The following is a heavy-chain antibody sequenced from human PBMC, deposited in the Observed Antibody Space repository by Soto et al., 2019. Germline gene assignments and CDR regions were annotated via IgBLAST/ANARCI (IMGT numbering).Heavy chain of an antibody. CDR1: GGSFSGYY. CDR3: ARADMTTVTKLVDY. Sequence: SETLSLTCAVYGGSFSGYYLSWIRQPPGKGLEWIGEINHSGSTNYNPSLKSRVTISVDTSKNQFSLKLSSVTAADTAVYYCARADMTTVTKLVDYWGQGTLVTVSS. J-gene: IGHJ4*02. D-gene: IGHD4-17*01. V-gene: IGHV4-34*01. CDR2: INHSGST.